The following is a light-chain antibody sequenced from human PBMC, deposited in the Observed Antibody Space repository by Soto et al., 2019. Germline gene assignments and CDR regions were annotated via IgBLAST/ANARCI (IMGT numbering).Light chain of an antibody. CDR1: ESVSSNQ. CDR3: QQYATSARLT. CDR2: DAS. J-gene: IGKJ3*01. V-gene: IGKV3D-20*01. Sequence: VVLTQSPATLSLSPGERAALSCGASESVSSNQLAWYQQKPGLAPRLLIYDASSRASGIPERFSGSGSGTGFSLTISSLEPEDSAVYYCQQYATSARLTFGPGTNVDI.